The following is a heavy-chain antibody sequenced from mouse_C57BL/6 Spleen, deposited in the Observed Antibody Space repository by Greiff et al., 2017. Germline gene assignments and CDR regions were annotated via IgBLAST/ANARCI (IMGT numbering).Heavy chain of an antibody. CDR1: GYAFTNYL. CDR3: ARTYYCSSSDY. V-gene: IGHV1-54*01. CDR2: INPGSGGT. J-gene: IGHJ2*01. D-gene: IGHD1-1*01. Sequence: VQLQQPGAELVRPGTSVKVSCTASGYAFTNYLIEWVKQRPGQGLEWIGVINPGSGGTNYNEKFKGKSTLTADKSSSTAYMQLSSLTSEDSAVYFCARTYYCSSSDYWGHGTTLTVAS.